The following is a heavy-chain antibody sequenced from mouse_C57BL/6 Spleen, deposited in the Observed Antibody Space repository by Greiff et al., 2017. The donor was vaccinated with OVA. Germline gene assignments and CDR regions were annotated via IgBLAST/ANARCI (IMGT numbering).Heavy chain of an antibody. CDR1: GFTFSNYW. D-gene: IGHD2-4*01. CDR3: TVDYGWFAY. CDR2: IRLKSDNYAT. J-gene: IGHJ3*01. Sequence: EVMLVESGGGLVQPGGSMKLSCVASGFTFSNYWMNWVRQSPEKGLEWVAQIRLKSDNYATHYAESVKGRFTISRDDSKSSVYLQMNNLRAEDTGIYYCTVDYGWFAYWGQGTLVTVSA. V-gene: IGHV6-3*01.